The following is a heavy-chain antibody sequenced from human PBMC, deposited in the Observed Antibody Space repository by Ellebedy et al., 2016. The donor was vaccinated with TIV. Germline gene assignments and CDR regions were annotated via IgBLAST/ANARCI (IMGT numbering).Heavy chain of an antibody. V-gene: IGHV4-34*01. D-gene: IGHD3-22*01. J-gene: IGHJ3*02. CDR2: INHSGST. CDR3: ARGSHYMRVVVFTSDAFDI. Sequence: MPSETLSLTCAVYGGSFSDYYWSWIRQPPGQGLEWIGEINHSGSTNYNPSLKSRVTISGDTSRNQFSLNFSSVTAADTAVYYCARGSHYMRVVVFTSDAFDIWGQGTMVTVSS. CDR1: GGSFSDYY.